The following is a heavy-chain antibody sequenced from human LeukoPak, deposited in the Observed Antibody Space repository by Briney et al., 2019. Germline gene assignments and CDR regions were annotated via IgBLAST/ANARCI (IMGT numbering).Heavy chain of an antibody. CDR3: ARDPLNYDSSGFPIDY. CDR2: IIPIFGTA. CDR1: GGTFSSYA. J-gene: IGHJ4*02. D-gene: IGHD3-22*01. Sequence: GASVKVSCKASGGTFSSYAISWVRPAPGQGLEWMGGIIPIFGTANYAQKFQGRVTITADESTSTAYMELSSLRSEDTAVYYCARDPLNYDSSGFPIDYWGQGTLVTVSS. V-gene: IGHV1-69*13.